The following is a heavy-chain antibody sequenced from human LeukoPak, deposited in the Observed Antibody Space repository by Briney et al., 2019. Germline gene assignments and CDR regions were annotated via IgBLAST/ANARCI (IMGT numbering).Heavy chain of an antibody. CDR1: GFTVSSNY. J-gene: IGHJ3*02. CDR2: IYSGGST. CDR3: ARDRIVGVTTPWDAFDI. D-gene: IGHD1-26*01. V-gene: IGHV3-66*01. Sequence: GGSLRLSCAASGFTVSSNYMSWVRQAPGKGLEWVSVIYSGGSTYYADSVKGRFTVSRDNSKNTLYLQMNSLRAEDTAVYYCARDRIVGVTTPWDAFDIWGQGTMVTVSS.